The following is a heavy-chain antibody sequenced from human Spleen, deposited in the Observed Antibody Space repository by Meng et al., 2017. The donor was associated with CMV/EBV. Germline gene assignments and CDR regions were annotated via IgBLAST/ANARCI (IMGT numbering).Heavy chain of an antibody. J-gene: IGHJ4*02. D-gene: IGHD6-19*01. CDR1: GFTFSSYA. V-gene: IGHV3-21*04. Sequence: GESLKISCAASGFTFSSYAMNWVRQAPGKGLEWVSSISSSSSYIYYADSVKGRFTISRDNAKNSLYLQMNSLRAEDTAFYYCAKTPPPGYSSSAPDYWGQGTLVTVSS. CDR2: ISSSSSYI. CDR3: AKTPPPGYSSSAPDY.